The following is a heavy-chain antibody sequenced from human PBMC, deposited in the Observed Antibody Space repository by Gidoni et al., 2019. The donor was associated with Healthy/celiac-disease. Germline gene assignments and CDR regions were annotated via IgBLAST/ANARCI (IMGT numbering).Heavy chain of an antibody. Sequence: QVQLVESGGGVVQPGRSLRLSCAASGFTFSSYAMHWVRQAPGKGQEWVAVISYDGSNKYYADSVKGRFTISRDNSKNTLYLQMNSLRAEDTAVYYCARDGANAMNGDYGEWHWFDPWGQGTLVTVSS. D-gene: IGHD4-17*01. J-gene: IGHJ5*02. CDR3: ARDGANAMNGDYGEWHWFDP. CDR1: GFTFSSYA. V-gene: IGHV3-30-3*01. CDR2: ISYDGSNK.